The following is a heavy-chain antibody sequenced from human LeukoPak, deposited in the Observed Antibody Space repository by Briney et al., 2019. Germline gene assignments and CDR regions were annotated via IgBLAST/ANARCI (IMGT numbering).Heavy chain of an antibody. D-gene: IGHD6-6*01. CDR3: SRRVESSSSGAFDI. V-gene: IGHV4-39*01. Sequence: SETLSLTCTVSGGSISSSGHYWGWIRQPPGKGPEWIGSIYYSGSTYYNPSLKSRVTISVDTSTNQFSLNLSSVTAADTAVYYCSRRVESSSSGAFDIWGQGTMVTVSS. CDR1: GGSISSSGHY. CDR2: IYYSGST. J-gene: IGHJ3*02.